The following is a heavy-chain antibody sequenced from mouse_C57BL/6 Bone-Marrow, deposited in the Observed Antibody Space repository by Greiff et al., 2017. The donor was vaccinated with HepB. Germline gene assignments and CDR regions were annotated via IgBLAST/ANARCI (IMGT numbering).Heavy chain of an antibody. D-gene: IGHD1-1*01. V-gene: IGHV1-53*01. J-gene: IGHJ1*03. CDR3: AIYYYGSSPNWYFDV. CDR2: INPSNGGT. CDR1: GYTFTSYW. Sequence: VQLQQPGTELVKPGASVKLSCKASGYTFTSYWMHWVKQRPGQGLEWIGNINPSNGGTNYNEKFKGKATLTVDKSSSTAYMQLSSLTSEDSAVYYCAIYYYGSSPNWYFDVWGTGTTVTVSS.